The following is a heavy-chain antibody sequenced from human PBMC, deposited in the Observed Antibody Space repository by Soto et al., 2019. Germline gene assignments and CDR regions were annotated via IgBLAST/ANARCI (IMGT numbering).Heavy chain of an antibody. CDR1: GFTFSSYA. V-gene: IGHV3-23*01. CDR3: AKAGTERYYYYGMDV. D-gene: IGHD6-19*01. J-gene: IGHJ6*02. CDR2: ISGSGGST. Sequence: GVSLKLSFAASGFTFSSYAMSWVRQAPGKGLEWVSAISGSGGSTYYADSVKGRFTISRDNSKNTLYLQMNSLRAEDTAVYYCAKAGTERYYYYGMDVWGQGTTVTVSS.